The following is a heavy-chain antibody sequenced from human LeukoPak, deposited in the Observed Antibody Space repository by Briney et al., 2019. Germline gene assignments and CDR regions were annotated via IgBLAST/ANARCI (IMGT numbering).Heavy chain of an antibody. CDR1: GFTFSDYY. D-gene: IGHD3-3*01. CDR2: ISSSGSTI. J-gene: IGHJ4*02. Sequence: GGSLRLSCAASGFTFSDYYMSWIHQAPGKGLEWVSYISSSGSTIYYADSVKGRFTISRDNAKNSLYLQMNSLRAEDTAVYYCAVSGVSTIAFDYWGQGTLVTVSS. V-gene: IGHV3-11*01. CDR3: AVSGVSTIAFDY.